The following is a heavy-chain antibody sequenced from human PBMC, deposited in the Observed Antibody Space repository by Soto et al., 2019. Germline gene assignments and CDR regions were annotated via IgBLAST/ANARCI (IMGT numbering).Heavy chain of an antibody. CDR3: AKDLDASAWNIGGWFEP. D-gene: IGHD3-16*01. CDR1: GFTFIGFG. CDR2: IAYDGDKK. V-gene: IGHV3-30*18. Sequence: VVSLILSCSASGFTFIGFGIHWFRQAPVKGLEWVAFIAYDGDKKYYASSVKGRFIISRDNSRSTVYLDMNSLRPEDTAVYYCAKDLDASAWNIGGWFEPWGQGNQVTVSS. J-gene: IGHJ5*02.